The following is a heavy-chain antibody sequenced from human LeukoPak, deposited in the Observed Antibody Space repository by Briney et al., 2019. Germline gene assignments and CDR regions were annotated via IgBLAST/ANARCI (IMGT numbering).Heavy chain of an antibody. Sequence: GGSLRLSCAASGFTFSTYSMNWVRQAPGKGLEWVSSISSGSSYIYHADSVKGRFTISRDNAKNSLYLQMNSLRADDTAVYYCARGPNCGGDCYSSDAFDIWGQGTMVTVSS. CDR1: GFTFSTYS. J-gene: IGHJ3*02. CDR3: ARGPNCGGDCYSSDAFDI. V-gene: IGHV3-21*01. CDR2: ISSGSSYI. D-gene: IGHD2-21*02.